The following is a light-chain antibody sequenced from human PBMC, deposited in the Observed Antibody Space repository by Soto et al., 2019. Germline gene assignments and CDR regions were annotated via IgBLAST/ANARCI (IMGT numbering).Light chain of an antibody. CDR1: KNDVGFYDF. V-gene: IGLV2-8*01. CDR3: KSYAGSNTYV. J-gene: IGLJ1*01. Sequence: QSALTQPPSASGSPGQSVTISCPGTKNDVGFYDFVSWYQHHPGQAPRLIIYEVVQRPSGVPDRFSGSKSGNTASLTVSGLQAADEADYFCKSYAGSNTYVFGSGTKVTV. CDR2: EVV.